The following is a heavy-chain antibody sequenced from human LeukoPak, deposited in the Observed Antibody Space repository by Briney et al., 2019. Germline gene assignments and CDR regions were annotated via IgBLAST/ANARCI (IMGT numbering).Heavy chain of an antibody. Sequence: GGSLRLSCAASGFTFSTYWMSWVRQAPGKGLEWVANIKDDGSAKYYVDSVKGRFTISRDNSKNTLYLQMNSLRAEDTAVYYCASSSSGWYKFDYWGQGTLVTVSS. D-gene: IGHD6-19*01. CDR2: IKDDGSAK. V-gene: IGHV3-7*03. J-gene: IGHJ4*02. CDR3: ASSSSGWYKFDY. CDR1: GFTFSTYW.